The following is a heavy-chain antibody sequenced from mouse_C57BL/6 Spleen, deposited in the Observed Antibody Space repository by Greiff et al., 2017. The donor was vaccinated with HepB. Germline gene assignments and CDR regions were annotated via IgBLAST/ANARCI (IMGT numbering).Heavy chain of an antibody. J-gene: IGHJ4*01. CDR3: ASSYYSNYGGAMYY. Sequence: VQLQQPGAELVKPGASVKLSCKASGYTFTSYWMHWVKQRPGQGLEWIGMIHPNSGSTNYNEKFKSKATLTVDKSSSTAYMQLSSLTSEDSAVYYCASSYYSNYGGAMYYWGQGTSVTVSS. CDR2: IHPNSGST. V-gene: IGHV1-64*01. D-gene: IGHD2-5*01. CDR1: GYTFTSYW.